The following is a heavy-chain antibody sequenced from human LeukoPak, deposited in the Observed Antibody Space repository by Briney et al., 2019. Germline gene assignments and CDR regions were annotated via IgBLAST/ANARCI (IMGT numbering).Heavy chain of an antibody. CDR2: INHSGST. CDR3: ARRGGGIAARHRNWFDP. V-gene: IGHV4-34*01. CDR1: GGSFSGYY. J-gene: IGHJ5*02. Sequence: PSETLSLTCAVYGGSFSGYYWSWIRQPPGKGLEWIGEINHSGSTNYNPSLKSRVTISVDTSKNQFSLKLSSVTAADTAVYYCARRGGGIAARHRNWFDPWGQGTLVTVSS. D-gene: IGHD6-6*01.